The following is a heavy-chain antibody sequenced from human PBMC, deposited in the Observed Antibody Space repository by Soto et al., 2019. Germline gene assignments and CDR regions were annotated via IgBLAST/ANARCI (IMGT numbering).Heavy chain of an antibody. V-gene: IGHV4-4*07. D-gene: IGHD2-15*01. J-gene: IGHJ4*02. CDR1: GGSISSYY. Sequence: SETLSLTCTVSGGSISSYYWSWIRQPAGKGLEWIGRIYTSGSTNYNPSLKSRVTMSVDTSKNQFSLKLSSVTAADTAVYYCARALRGRYCSGGSCYSSYYFDYWGQGTLVTVSS. CDR2: IYTSGST. CDR3: ARALRGRYCSGGSCYSSYYFDY.